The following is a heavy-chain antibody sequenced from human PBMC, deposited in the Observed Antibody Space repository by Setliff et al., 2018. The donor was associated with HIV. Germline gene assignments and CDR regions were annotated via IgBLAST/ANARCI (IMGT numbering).Heavy chain of an antibody. CDR1: GYTFTNYA. J-gene: IGHJ4*02. D-gene: IGHD2-21*01. Sequence: GASVKVSCKTSGYTFTNYALNWVRQAPGQGLEWMGWINTNTGNPTYAQGFTGRFVFSLDTSVSTAYLQISSLKAEDSAIYYSARVSDTGVDPQTHRDYWGQGTPVTVSS. CDR2: INTNTGNP. V-gene: IGHV7-4-1*02. CDR3: ARVSDTGVDPQTHRDY.